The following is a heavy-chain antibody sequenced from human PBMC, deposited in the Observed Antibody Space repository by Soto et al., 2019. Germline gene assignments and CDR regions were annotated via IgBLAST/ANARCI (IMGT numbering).Heavy chain of an antibody. CDR1: GFTFSSYG. V-gene: IGHV3-30*18. J-gene: IGHJ6*02. Sequence: ESGGGVVQPGRSLRLSCAASGFTFSSYGMHWVRQAPGKGLEWVAVISYDGSNKYYADSVKGRFTISRDNSKNTLYLQMNSLRAEDTAVYYCAKDVGITDYYYYYGMDVWGQGTTVTVSS. CDR2: ISYDGSNK. CDR3: AKDVGITDYYYYYGMDV. D-gene: IGHD1-20*01.